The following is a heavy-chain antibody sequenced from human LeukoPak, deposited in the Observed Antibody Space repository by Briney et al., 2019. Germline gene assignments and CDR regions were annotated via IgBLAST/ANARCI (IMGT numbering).Heavy chain of an antibody. V-gene: IGHV3-23*01. CDR1: GFTFSSYA. CDR3: AKDFAVESGGDWFDP. CDR2: ISGSGGST. J-gene: IGHJ5*02. D-gene: IGHD1-26*01. Sequence: PGGSLRLSCAASGFTFSSYAMSWVRQAPGKGLGWVSAISGSGGSTYYAGSVKGRFTISRGNSKNTLYLQMNSLRAEDTAVYYCAKDFAVESGGDWFDPWGQGTLVTVSS.